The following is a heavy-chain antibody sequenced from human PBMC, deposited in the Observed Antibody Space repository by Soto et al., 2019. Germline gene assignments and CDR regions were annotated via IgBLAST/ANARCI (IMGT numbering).Heavy chain of an antibody. V-gene: IGHV4-59*08. CDR3: ARPWGNEAFDF. D-gene: IGHD7-27*01. CDR1: GGSISGYF. J-gene: IGHJ3*01. CDR2: IYYSGST. Sequence: QVQLQESGPGLLKPSETLSLACTVSGGSISGYFWSWIQQPPGKGLEWIGCIYYSGSTNYNPSPTSRVTISVDTPKNQFSLTLGSVTAADTAVYYCARPWGNEAFDFWGQGTMVTVSS.